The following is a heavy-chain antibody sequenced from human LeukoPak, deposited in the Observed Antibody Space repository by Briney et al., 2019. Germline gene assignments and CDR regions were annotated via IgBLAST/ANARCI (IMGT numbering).Heavy chain of an antibody. J-gene: IGHJ4*02. CDR1: GYTFTSYD. Sequence: ASVKVSCKASGYTFTSYDINWVRQATGQGLEWMGWMNPNSGNTGYAQEFQGRVTITRNTSISTAYMELSSLRSEDTAVYYCARVSSGYDFDYWGQGTLVTVSS. D-gene: IGHD5-12*01. V-gene: IGHV1-8*03. CDR2: MNPNSGNT. CDR3: ARVSSGYDFDY.